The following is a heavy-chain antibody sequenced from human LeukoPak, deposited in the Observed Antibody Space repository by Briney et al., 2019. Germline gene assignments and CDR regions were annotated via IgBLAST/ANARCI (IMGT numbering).Heavy chain of an antibody. CDR1: GGSITTNNYY. CDR3: ARQYYDSTGYYYFDY. D-gene: IGHD3-22*01. Sequence: PSETLSLTCTVSGGSITTNNYYWDWIRQPPGKGLEWIGSINYSESTYSNPSLKSRVTISADTSKNQFSLKLKSVTAADTAVYYGARQYYDSTGYYYFDYWGQGTLVTVSS. J-gene: IGHJ4*02. V-gene: IGHV4-39*01. CDR2: INYSEST.